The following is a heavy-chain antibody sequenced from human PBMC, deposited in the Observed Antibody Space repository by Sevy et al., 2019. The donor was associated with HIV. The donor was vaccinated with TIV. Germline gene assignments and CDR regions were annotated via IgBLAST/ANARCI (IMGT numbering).Heavy chain of an antibody. CDR2: ISPNGATS. Sequence: GSLRLSCEVSGFTFGYFAMSWVRQAPGKGLEWVSGISPNGATSHYAASVRGRFTISRDNSKNRMYLQMSSLRAEDTAQYYCAKDTSGWYDALDQWGQGTLVTVSS. V-gene: IGHV3-23*01. CDR3: AKDTSGWYDALDQ. D-gene: IGHD6-19*01. J-gene: IGHJ4*02. CDR1: GFTFGYFA.